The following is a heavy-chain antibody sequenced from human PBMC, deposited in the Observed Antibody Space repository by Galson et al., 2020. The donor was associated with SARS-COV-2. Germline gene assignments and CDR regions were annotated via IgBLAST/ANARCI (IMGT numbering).Heavy chain of an antibody. Sequence: ETSETLSLTCTVSGGSISSGGYYWSWIRQHPGKGLEWIGYIYYSGSTYYNPSLKSRVTISVDTSKNQFSLKLSSVTAADTAVYYCAREGPIAAAGDDAFDIWCQGTMVTGAS. CDR1: GGSISSGGYY. V-gene: IGHV4-31*03. CDR2: IYYSGST. D-gene: IGHD6-13*01. J-gene: IGHJ3*02. CDR3: AREGPIAAAGDDAFDI.